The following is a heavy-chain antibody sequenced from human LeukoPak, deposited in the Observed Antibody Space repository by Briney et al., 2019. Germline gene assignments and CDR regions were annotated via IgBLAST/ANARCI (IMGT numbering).Heavy chain of an antibody. J-gene: IGHJ4*02. CDR1: GFTFSSYA. D-gene: IGHD3-10*01. Sequence: GGSLRLSCAASGFTFSSYAMSWVRQAPGKGLEWVSAISGSGGSTYYADSVKGRFTISRDDSKNTLYLQMNSLRAEDTAVYYCAKDKDLWFSIYFDYWGQGTLVTVSS. V-gene: IGHV3-23*01. CDR2: ISGSGGST. CDR3: AKDKDLWFSIYFDY.